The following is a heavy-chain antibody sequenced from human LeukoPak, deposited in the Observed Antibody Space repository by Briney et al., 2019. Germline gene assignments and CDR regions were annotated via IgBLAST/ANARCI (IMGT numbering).Heavy chain of an antibody. D-gene: IGHD3-10*01. CDR3: TRVLDSGLSDY. J-gene: IGHJ4*02. Sequence: SQTLSLTCTVSGGSTSSDYCSWIRQPPGKGLGRSVYIYYIGSTNYKPSLKSRVTISADTSKNQFSLNLSSVTAADTAVYYCTRVLDSGLSDYWGQGILVTVSS. V-gene: IGHV4-59*01. CDR2: IYYIGST. CDR1: GGSTSSDY.